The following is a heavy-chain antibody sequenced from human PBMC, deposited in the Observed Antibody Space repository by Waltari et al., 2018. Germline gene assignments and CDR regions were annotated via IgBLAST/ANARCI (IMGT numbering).Heavy chain of an antibody. D-gene: IGHD1-26*01. Sequence: QVQLVQSGAEVKKPGASVKVSCKVSGYTLTELSMHWVRQAPGKGLEWMGGFDPEDGETIYEQKFQGRVTMTEDTSTDTAYMELSSLRSEDTAVYYCATDLVGATVRLSAFDIWGQGTMVTVSS. CDR1: GYTLTELS. CDR2: FDPEDGET. J-gene: IGHJ3*02. V-gene: IGHV1-24*01. CDR3: ATDLVGATVRLSAFDI.